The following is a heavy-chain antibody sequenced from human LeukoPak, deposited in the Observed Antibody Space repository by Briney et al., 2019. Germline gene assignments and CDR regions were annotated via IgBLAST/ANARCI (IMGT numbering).Heavy chain of an antibody. Sequence: ASVKVSCKASGGTFSSYAISWVRQPPGQGLEWMGRIIPILGIANYAQKFQGRVTITADKSTSTAYMELSSLRSEDTAVYYCAREHLEYGILTGYYSNWGQGTLVTVSS. D-gene: IGHD3-9*01. CDR1: GGTFSSYA. CDR3: AREHLEYGILTGYYSN. J-gene: IGHJ4*02. V-gene: IGHV1-69*04. CDR2: IIPILGIA.